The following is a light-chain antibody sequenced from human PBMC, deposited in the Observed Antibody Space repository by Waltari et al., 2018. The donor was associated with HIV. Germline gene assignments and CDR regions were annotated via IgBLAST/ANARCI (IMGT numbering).Light chain of an antibody. CDR3: MQALETGWT. J-gene: IGKJ1*01. CDR1: QSLLHSNGYNY. V-gene: IGKV2-28*01. CDR2: LGS. Sequence: DIVMTQSPLSLPVTPGEPASISCRSSQSLLHSNGYNYLDWYLQKPGQSPQLLISLGSNRASGVPDRFSGSGSGTDFTLKISRVEAEDVGVYYCMQALETGWTFGQGTKVEIK.